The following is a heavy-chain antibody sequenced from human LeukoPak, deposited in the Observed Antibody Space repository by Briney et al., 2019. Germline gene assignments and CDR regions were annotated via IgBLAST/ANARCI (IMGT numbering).Heavy chain of an antibody. J-gene: IGHJ5*02. Sequence: ASVKVSCKASGYTFTSYGISWVRQAPGQGLEWMGWISAYNGNTNYAQKLQGRVTMTTDTSTSTAYMELRSLRFDDTAVYYCARERSSSWRYQRSWFDPWGQGTLVTVSS. V-gene: IGHV1-18*01. CDR2: ISAYNGNT. CDR1: GYTFTSYG. CDR3: ARERSSSWRYQRSWFDP. D-gene: IGHD6-13*01.